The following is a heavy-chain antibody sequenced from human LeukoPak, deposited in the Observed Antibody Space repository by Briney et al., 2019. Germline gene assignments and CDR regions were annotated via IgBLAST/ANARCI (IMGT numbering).Heavy chain of an antibody. CDR3: ARETTMVRGVMVFDY. J-gene: IGHJ4*02. CDR1: GGTFSSYA. V-gene: IGHV1-69*05. D-gene: IGHD3-10*01. CDR2: IIPISGTA. Sequence: SVKVSCKASGGTFSSYAISWVRQAPGQGLEWMGGIIPISGTANYAQKFQGRVTITTDESTSTAYMELSSLRSEDTAVYYCARETTMVRGVMVFDYWGQGTLVTVSS.